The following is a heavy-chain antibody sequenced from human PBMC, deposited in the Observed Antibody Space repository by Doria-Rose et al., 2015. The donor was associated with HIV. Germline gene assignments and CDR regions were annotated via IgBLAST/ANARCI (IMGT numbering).Heavy chain of an antibody. CDR3: ARGLLRGGWNDVDYYYGMDV. D-gene: IGHD1-1*01. V-gene: IGHV4-34*01. J-gene: IGHJ6*02. CDR1: GGSFSGYY. Sequence: QVQLQESGAGLVKPSETLSLTCAVFGGSFSGYYRSWIRQPPGKGLEWNGEINHSGSTNFKTSLKSRVTISLDTSKNLFSLKLSSVTAADTAVYYCARGLLRGGWNDVDYYYGMDVWGQGTTVTVSS. CDR2: INHSGST.